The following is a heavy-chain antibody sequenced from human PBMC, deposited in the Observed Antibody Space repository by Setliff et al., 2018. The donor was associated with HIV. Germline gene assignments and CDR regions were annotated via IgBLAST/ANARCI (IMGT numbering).Heavy chain of an antibody. CDR3: ASRVYYYDSNNFLREEGFDP. J-gene: IGHJ5*02. V-gene: IGHV4-4*02. CDR2: IYHSGSA. CDR1: GGSISSSNW. D-gene: IGHD3-22*01. Sequence: SETLSLTCAVSGGSISSSNWWSWVRQPPGKGLEWIGEIYHSGSAYYNPSLKSRVTISIDTSKNQFSLNLTSVTAADTAVYYCASRVYYYDSNNFLREEGFDPWGQGTLVTVSS.